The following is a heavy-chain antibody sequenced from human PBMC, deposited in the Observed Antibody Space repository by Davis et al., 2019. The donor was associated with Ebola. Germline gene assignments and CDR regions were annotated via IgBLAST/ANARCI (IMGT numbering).Heavy chain of an antibody. CDR1: GYPFTDFA. D-gene: IGHD3-16*01. J-gene: IGHJ4*02. V-gene: IGHV7-4-1*02. CDR3: ARGMGELALN. CDR2: ITTNTASP. Sequence: AASVKVSCKASGYPFTDFAINWLRQAPGQRFEWLGWITTNTASPTYARGFSERFVFSLDTSANTAFLQINNLRAEDTAIYDCARGMGELALNWGQGTLVTVSS.